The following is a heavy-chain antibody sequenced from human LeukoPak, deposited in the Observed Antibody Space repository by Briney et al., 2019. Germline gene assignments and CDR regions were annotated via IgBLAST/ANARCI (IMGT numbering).Heavy chain of an antibody. Sequence: GGSLRLSCAASGFTFSDYGMHWVRQAPGKGLEWVAFIRYDGTNKYYADSVKGRFTISRDNFKNTLYLQMNSLRGEDTAVYYCAKDSRGNSALDSWGQGTLVTVSS. D-gene: IGHD4-23*01. CDR2: IRYDGTNK. CDR1: GFTFSDYG. J-gene: IGHJ4*02. CDR3: AKDSRGNSALDS. V-gene: IGHV3-30*02.